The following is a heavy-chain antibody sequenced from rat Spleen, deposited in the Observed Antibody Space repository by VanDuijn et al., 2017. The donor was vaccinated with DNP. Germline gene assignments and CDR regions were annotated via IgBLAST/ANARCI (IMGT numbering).Heavy chain of an antibody. Sequence: QVQLQQSGAELAKPDSSVKLSCRASGYTFTTYYITWIKQTKGQGREYLGYINTGSGATNYNEKFKGKATLTADKSSSTAFMHLSSLTPDDSAVYYCARRRLLYWYFDFWGPGTMVTVSS. D-gene: IGHD1-7*01. J-gene: IGHJ1*01. V-gene: IGHV1-43*01. CDR3: ARRRLLYWYFDF. CDR1: GYTFTTYY. CDR2: INTGSGAT.